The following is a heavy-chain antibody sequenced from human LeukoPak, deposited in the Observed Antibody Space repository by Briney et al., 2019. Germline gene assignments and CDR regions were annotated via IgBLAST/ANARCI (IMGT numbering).Heavy chain of an antibody. V-gene: IGHV4-61*05. D-gene: IGHD5-12*01. CDR1: GGSICISGYY. CDR3: ARRKVATKWFDP. Sequence: KPSETLSLTCTVSGGSICISGYYWGWIRQPPGKGLEWIGYIYYSGSTDYNPSLKSRATISVDTSKNQFSLKLNSVTAADTAVYCCARRKVATKWFDPWGQGTLVTVSS. CDR2: IYYSGST. J-gene: IGHJ5*02.